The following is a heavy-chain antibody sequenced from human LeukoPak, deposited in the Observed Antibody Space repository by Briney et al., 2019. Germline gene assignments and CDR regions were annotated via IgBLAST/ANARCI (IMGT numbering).Heavy chain of an antibody. Sequence: ASVKVSCKVSGYILTELSMHWVRQAPGKGLEWMGGFDPEDGETIYAQKFRGRVTMTEDTSTDTAYMELSSLRSEDTAVYYCASTITMVRGVSNAFDIWGQGTMVTVSS. CDR2: FDPEDGET. D-gene: IGHD3-10*01. V-gene: IGHV1-24*01. J-gene: IGHJ3*02. CDR1: GYILTELS. CDR3: ASTITMVRGVSNAFDI.